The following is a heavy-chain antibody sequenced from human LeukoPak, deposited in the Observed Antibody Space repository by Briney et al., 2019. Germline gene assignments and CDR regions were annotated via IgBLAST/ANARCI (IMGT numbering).Heavy chain of an antibody. CDR1: GGSISSYY. Sequence: PSETLSLTCTVSGGSISSYYWSWIRQPPGKGLEWIGYIYYSGSTNYNPPLKSRVTISVDTSKNQFSLKLSSVTAADTAVYYCARAGSGWYGGGDYWGQGTLVTVSS. V-gene: IGHV4-59*01. D-gene: IGHD6-19*01. CDR2: IYYSGST. CDR3: ARAGSGWYGGGDY. J-gene: IGHJ4*02.